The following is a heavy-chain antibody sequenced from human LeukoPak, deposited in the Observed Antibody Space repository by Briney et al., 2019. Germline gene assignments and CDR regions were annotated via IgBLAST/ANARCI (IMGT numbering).Heavy chain of an antibody. Sequence: SETLSLTCTASGDSITSYYWGWIRQPAGKGLEWIGRIYTSGSINYNPSLESRVTLLVDTSKRQFSLRLTSVTDADTAVYYCARISAVKPYYFDYWGQGTLVTVSS. V-gene: IGHV4-4*07. CDR1: GDSITSYY. J-gene: IGHJ4*02. CDR2: IYTSGSI. CDR3: ARISAVKPYYFDY. D-gene: IGHD6-25*01.